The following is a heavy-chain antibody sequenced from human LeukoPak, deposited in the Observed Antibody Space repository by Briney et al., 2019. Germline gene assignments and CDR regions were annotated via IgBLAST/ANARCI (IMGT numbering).Heavy chain of an antibody. CDR1: GGTFGTYA. V-gene: IGHV1-69*10. CDR3: ARSLIDYGGSYDAFDI. Sequence: SVKVSCKASGGTFGTYAISWVRQAPGQGLGWMGGITPILGTANYAQKFQGRVTINADQSTSTAYMELSSLRSEDTAVYYCARSLIDYGGSYDAFDIWGQGTMVTISS. CDR2: ITPILGTA. J-gene: IGHJ3*02. D-gene: IGHD4-23*01.